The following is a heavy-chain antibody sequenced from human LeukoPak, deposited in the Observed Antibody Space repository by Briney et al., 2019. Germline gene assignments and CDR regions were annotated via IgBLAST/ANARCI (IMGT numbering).Heavy chain of an antibody. J-gene: IGHJ4*02. CDR1: GFTFSGYY. CDR2: ISNTGNTI. V-gene: IGHV3-11*01. CDR3: ARANTWAHDY. Sequence: GGSLRLSCAASGFTFSGYYMSWFRQAPGQGLEWVSYISNTGNTIYYADSVKGRFTISRDNAENSLYLQMNSLRAEDTAVYYCARANTWAHDYWGQGTLVTVSS. D-gene: IGHD1/OR15-1a*01.